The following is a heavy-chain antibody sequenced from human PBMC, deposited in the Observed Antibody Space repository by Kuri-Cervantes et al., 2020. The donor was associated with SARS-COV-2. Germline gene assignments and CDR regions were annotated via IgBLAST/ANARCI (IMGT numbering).Heavy chain of an antibody. CDR1: GYSISSGYY. J-gene: IGHJ6*03. CDR3: ARGELGAYYYYMDV. CDR2: IYTSGST. Sequence: SETLSLTCTVSGYSISSGYYWGWIRQPPGKGLEWIGSIYTSGSTNYNPSLKSRVTMSVDTSKNQFSLKLSSVTAADTAVYYCARGELGAYYYYMDVWGKGTTVTVSS. V-gene: IGHV4-38-2*02. D-gene: IGHD3-16*01.